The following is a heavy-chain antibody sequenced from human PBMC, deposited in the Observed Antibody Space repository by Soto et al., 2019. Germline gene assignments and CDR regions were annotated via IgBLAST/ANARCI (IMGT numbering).Heavy chain of an antibody. CDR3: ARVGYDFWSGYRTYYFDY. Sequence: GASVKVSCKASGYTLTNFALHWVRQAPGQRLEWMGWINAGTGNTKYSQKFQGWFTMTRDTSISTAYMELSRLRSDDTAVYYCARVGYDFWSGYRTYYFDYWGQGTLVTVSS. D-gene: IGHD3-3*01. V-gene: IGHV1-3*01. CDR1: GYTLTNFA. CDR2: INAGTGNT. J-gene: IGHJ4*02.